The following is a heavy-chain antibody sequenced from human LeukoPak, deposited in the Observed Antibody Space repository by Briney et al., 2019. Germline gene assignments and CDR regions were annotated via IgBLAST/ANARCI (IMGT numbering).Heavy chain of an antibody. D-gene: IGHD3-10*01. J-gene: IGHJ5*02. CDR1: GYTFTSYY. CDR3: ARALVPGSGNQRAWFDP. Sequence: ASVKVSCKASGYTFTSYYMNWVRQAPGQGPEWMAIINPSGGSTSYAQKFQGRVTMTRDTSTSTVYMELSSLGSEETAVYYCARALVPGSGNQRAWFDPWGQGTLVTVSS. CDR2: INPSGGST. V-gene: IGHV1-46*01.